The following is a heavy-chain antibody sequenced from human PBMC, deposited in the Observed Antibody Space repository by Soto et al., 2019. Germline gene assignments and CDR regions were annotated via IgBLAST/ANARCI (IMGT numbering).Heavy chain of an antibody. V-gene: IGHV1-69*06. CDR2: IIPIFGTA. CDR1: GGTFSSYA. J-gene: IGHJ4*02. D-gene: IGHD3-22*01. CDR3: ASYDSSGMPFDY. Sequence: SVTVSCKASGGTFSSYAISWVRQAPGQGLEWMGGIIPIFGTANYAQKFQGRVTITADKSTSTAYMELSSLRSEDTAVYYCASYDSSGMPFDYWGQGTLVTVSS.